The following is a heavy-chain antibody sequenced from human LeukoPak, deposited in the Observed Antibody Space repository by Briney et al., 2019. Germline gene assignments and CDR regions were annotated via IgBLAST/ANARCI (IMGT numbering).Heavy chain of an antibody. CDR3: ARALGYCSGGSCTRGYNWFDP. D-gene: IGHD2-15*01. J-gene: IGHJ5*02. V-gene: IGHV4-39*01. CDR1: GGSISSSRYY. Sequence: PSETLSLTCTVSGGSISSSRYYWGWIRQPPGKGLEWIGSIYYSGSTYYNPSLKSRVTISVDTSKNQFSLKLSFVTTADTAVYYCARALGYCSGGSCTRGYNWFDPWGQGTLVTVPS. CDR2: IYYSGST.